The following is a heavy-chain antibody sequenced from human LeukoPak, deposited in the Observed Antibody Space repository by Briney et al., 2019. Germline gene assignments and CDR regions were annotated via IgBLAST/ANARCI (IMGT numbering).Heavy chain of an antibody. J-gene: IGHJ6*02. D-gene: IGHD1-1*01. V-gene: IGHV3-53*01. Sequence: GGSLRLSCAASGFTVSSNYMSWVRQAPGKGLEWVSVIYSGGSTYYADSVKGRFTISRDNSKNTLYLQMNSLRAEDTAVYYCGGAGMEDYYYYGKDVWGQGTTVTVSS. CDR1: GFTVSSNY. CDR2: IYSGGST. CDR3: GGAGMEDYYYYGKDV.